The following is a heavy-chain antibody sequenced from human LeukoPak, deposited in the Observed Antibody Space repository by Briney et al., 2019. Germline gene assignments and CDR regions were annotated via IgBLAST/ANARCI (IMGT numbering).Heavy chain of an antibody. CDR1: GFTFSSYA. Sequence: GGSLRLSCAASGFTFSSYAMSWVRLAPGKGLEWVSAISGSGGSTYYADSVKGRFTISRDNSKNTLYLQMNSLRAEDTAVYYCAKGQAAAGLTLFDYWGQGTLVTVSS. D-gene: IGHD6-13*01. CDR3: AKGQAAAGLTLFDY. J-gene: IGHJ4*02. CDR2: ISGSGGST. V-gene: IGHV3-23*01.